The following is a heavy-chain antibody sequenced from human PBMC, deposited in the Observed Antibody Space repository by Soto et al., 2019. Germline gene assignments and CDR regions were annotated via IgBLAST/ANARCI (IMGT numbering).Heavy chain of an antibody. D-gene: IGHD1-26*01. Sequence: GASVKVSCKASGYTFTSYGISWVRQAPGQGLEWMGWISAYNGNTNYAQKLQGRVTMTTDTSTSTAYMELRSLRSDDTAVYYCAWVRIGGAGTRSYYYYGMDVWGLGTTVTVSS. V-gene: IGHV1-18*01. CDR2: ISAYNGNT. CDR3: AWVRIGGAGTRSYYYYGMDV. J-gene: IGHJ6*02. CDR1: GYTFTSYG.